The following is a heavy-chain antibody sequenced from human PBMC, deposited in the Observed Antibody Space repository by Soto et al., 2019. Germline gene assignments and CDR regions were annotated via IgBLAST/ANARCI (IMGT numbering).Heavy chain of an antibody. J-gene: IGHJ2*01. Sequence: EVQLVEAGGGLGQPGGSLRLSCAASGFTFSSFAMNWVRQAPGKGLEWVAGVSGGGDANCYADSVKGRFTISRVQSKNSLYLQMNSLRAEDTAVYSCVRKIVGTTTSGAYWYFDVWGRGTLVTVSS. V-gene: IGHV3-23*04. CDR2: VSGGGDAN. CDR1: GFTFSSFA. CDR3: VRKIVGTTTSGAYWYFDV. D-gene: IGHD1-26*01.